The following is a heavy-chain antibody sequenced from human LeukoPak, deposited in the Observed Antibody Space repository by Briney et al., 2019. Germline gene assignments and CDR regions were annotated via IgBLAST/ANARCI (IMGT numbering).Heavy chain of an antibody. V-gene: IGHV3-30*18. J-gene: IGHJ3*02. CDR3: AKEFDVFDI. Sequence: GGSLRLSCAAPGFIFSAYGMHWVRQAPGKGLEWVAVISYDGSNKFYLDSVNGRFTISRDNSKNTLYLQINSLRAEDTAVYYCAKEFDVFDIWGQGTMVTVSS. CDR2: ISYDGSNK. CDR1: GFIFSAYG.